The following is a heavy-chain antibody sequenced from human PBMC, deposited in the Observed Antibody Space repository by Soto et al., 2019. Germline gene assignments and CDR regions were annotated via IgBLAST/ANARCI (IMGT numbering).Heavy chain of an antibody. CDR1: GYSFTSYW. CDR3: ARHAVITSGGIIVSNWFDP. J-gene: IGHJ5*02. D-gene: IGHD3-16*02. CDR2: IDPNDSYT. V-gene: IGHV5-10-1*01. Sequence: PGDSLKISCEGSGYSFTSYWISWVRQVPGKGLEWMGRIDPNDSYTNYSAAFQGHVTFSADKSISTAFLQWSSLKASDTAMYFCARHAVITSGGIIVSNWFDPWGQGTPVTVSS.